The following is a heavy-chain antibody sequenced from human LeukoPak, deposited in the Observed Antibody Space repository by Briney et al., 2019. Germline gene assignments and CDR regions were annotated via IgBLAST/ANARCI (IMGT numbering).Heavy chain of an antibody. J-gene: IGHJ6*03. Sequence: SETLSLTCTVSGGSISSSSYYWGWIRQPPGKGLEWIGSIYYSGSTYYNPSLKSRVTISVDTSKNQFSLKLSSVTAADTAVYYCARPRAVAGRQYYYYYMDVWGKGTTVTVSS. CDR1: GGSISSSSYY. CDR2: IYYSGST. V-gene: IGHV4-39*01. CDR3: ARPRAVAGRQYYYYYMDV. D-gene: IGHD6-13*01.